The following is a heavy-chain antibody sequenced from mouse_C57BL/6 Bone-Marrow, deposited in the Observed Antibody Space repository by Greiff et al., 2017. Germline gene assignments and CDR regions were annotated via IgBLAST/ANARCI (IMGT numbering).Heavy chain of an antibody. V-gene: IGHV1-26*01. D-gene: IGHD5-2*01. CDR3: ARESLPSYYYAMDN. CDR1: GYTFTDYY. CDR2: INPNNGGT. J-gene: IGHJ4*01. Sequence: EVQLQQSGPELVKPGASVKISCKASGYTFTDYYMNWVKQSHGKSLEWIGDINPNNGGTSYNQKFKGKATLTVDKSSSTAYMELRSLTSEDSAVYYCARESLPSYYYAMDNWGQGTSVTVSS.